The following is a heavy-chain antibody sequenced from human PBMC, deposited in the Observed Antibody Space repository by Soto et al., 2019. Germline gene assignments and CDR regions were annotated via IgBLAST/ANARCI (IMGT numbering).Heavy chain of an antibody. CDR1: GFTFSNFW. D-gene: IGHD2-2*01. J-gene: IGHJ6*02. Sequence: GSLRLACAASGFTFSNFWMSWVRQTAGRGLEWVANIKQDGSEKKYVDSVKGRFTISRDNAKYSLYLQMNSLRAEDTAVYYCARTTILLPAAANRGAPYNYYGLDVWGQGTTVTVSS. V-gene: IGHV3-7*03. CDR2: IKQDGSEK. CDR3: ARTTILLPAAANRGAPYNYYGLDV.